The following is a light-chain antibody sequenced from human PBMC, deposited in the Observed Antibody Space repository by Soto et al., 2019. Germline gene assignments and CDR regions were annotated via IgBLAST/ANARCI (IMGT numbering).Light chain of an antibody. CDR3: LKYNKDAPGA. V-gene: IGKV1-27*01. J-gene: IGKJ1*01. Sequence: DIQMAQSPSSLSASVGDTVTLTCRASEDIGHFLAWYQQRPGTVPKLLIYATSRLQPGVPSRFSGSGSGTDFTLTINTLQAEDVATYFCLKYNKDAPGAFGQGTKVEI. CDR2: ATS. CDR1: EDIGHF.